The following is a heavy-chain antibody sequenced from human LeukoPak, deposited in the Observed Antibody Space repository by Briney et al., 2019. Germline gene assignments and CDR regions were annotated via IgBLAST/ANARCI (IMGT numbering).Heavy chain of an antibody. CDR2: IYYSGST. D-gene: IGHD5-18*01. CDR1: GGSISSSSYY. CDR3: ARARHLPNTAVVGPHFDY. V-gene: IGHV4-39*07. Sequence: PSETLSLTCTVSGGSISSSSYYWGWIRQPPGKGLEWIGSIYYSGSTYYNPSLKSRVTISVDTSKNQFSLKLSSVTAADTAVYYCARARHLPNTAVVGPHFDYWGQGTLVTVSS. J-gene: IGHJ4*02.